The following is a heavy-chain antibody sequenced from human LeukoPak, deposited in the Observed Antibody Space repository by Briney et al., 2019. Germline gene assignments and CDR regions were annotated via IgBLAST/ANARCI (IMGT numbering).Heavy chain of an antibody. V-gene: IGHV1-69*05. Sequence: ASVKDSCQASVGTFSSYAISWVRQAPGQELEWMGGIVPIFGTANYAQKFQGRVTIATDESTRTAYMELSSLRSEDTAVYYCATLTAVAGTEDYWGQGTLVTVSS. CDR1: VGTFSSYA. CDR3: ATLTAVAGTEDY. D-gene: IGHD1-1*01. CDR2: IVPIFGTA. J-gene: IGHJ4*02.